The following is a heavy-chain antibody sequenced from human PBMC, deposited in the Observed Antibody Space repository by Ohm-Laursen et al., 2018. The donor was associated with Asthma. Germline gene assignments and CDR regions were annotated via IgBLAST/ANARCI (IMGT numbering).Heavy chain of an antibody. J-gene: IGHJ4*02. V-gene: IGHV3-30-3*01. CDR2: GGSYYDGDLK. D-gene: IGHD5-12*01. Sequence: SLRLSRAASGFTFRSYAMHWVRQAPGKALEWVAVGGSYYDGDLKYYADSVNGRFTISRDNSKNTLYLQMNSLRAEDTAVYYCARDRRIVATILDYWGQGTLVTVSS. CDR1: GFTFRSYA. CDR3: ARDRRIVATILDY.